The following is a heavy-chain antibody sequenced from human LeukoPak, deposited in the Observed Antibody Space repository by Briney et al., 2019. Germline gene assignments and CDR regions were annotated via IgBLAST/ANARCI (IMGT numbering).Heavy chain of an antibody. D-gene: IGHD3-3*01. CDR3: ARGRGVTIFGVAQRVFDY. CDR2: IDPTGDT. V-gene: IGHV3-13*01. CDR1: GFSFSTYD. Sequence: GGSLRLSCAASGFSFSTYDMHWVRQITGKRLEWVSSIDPTGDTYYQDSVKGRFTISRENAKNSLYLQMNSLRAEDTAVYYCARGRGVTIFGVAQRVFDYWGQGTLVTVSS. J-gene: IGHJ4*02.